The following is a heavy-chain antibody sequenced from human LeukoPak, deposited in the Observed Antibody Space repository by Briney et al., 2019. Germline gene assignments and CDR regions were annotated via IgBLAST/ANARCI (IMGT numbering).Heavy chain of an antibody. CDR2: ISGSGSTM. V-gene: IGHV3-11*04. J-gene: IGHJ3*02. CDR3: ARAAYDSSGPADGFDI. D-gene: IGHD3-22*01. Sequence: GSLRLSCAASGFTFSDYYMSWIRQAPGKGLEWVSYISGSGSTMYYADSLKGRFTISRDNAKNSLYLQMNSLRAEDTAVYYCARAAYDSSGPADGFDIWGQGTMVTVSS. CDR1: GFTFSDYY.